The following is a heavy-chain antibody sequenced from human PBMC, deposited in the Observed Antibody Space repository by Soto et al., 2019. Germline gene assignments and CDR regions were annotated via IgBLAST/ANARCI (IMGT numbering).Heavy chain of an antibody. CDR1: GRSISSSSYY. Sequence: QLQLQESGPGLVKPSETLSLTCAVSGRSISSSSYYWGWILQPPGKGLEWIGSIYYSVSTYYTPSLQSRVAISVDTSKNQFYMKLNSVTAADTAVYYCARRTVNIRTFYSGLKTHCFDYWGQGTLVTVSS. CDR2: IYYSVST. CDR3: ARRTVNIRTFYSGLKTHCFDY. V-gene: IGHV4-39*01. J-gene: IGHJ4*02. D-gene: IGHD6-19*01.